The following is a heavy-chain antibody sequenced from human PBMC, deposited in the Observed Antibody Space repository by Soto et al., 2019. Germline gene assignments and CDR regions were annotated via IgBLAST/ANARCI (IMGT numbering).Heavy chain of an antibody. Sequence: QVQLQQWGAGLLKPSETLSLTCAVYGGSFSGYYWNWIRQPPGKGLEWIGEINHSGSTNYNPSLTSRVTIAVDTSKNPFSLMLSSVTAADTAVYYCARGYGRTFAFWGQGTLVTVSS. J-gene: IGHJ4*02. V-gene: IGHV4-34*01. D-gene: IGHD3-10*01. CDR1: GGSFSGYY. CDR3: ARGYGRTFAF. CDR2: INHSGST.